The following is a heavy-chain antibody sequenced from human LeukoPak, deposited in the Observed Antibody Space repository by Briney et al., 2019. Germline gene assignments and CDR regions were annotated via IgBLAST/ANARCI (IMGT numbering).Heavy chain of an antibody. J-gene: IGHJ4*02. Sequence: GESLKISCKGSGYSFTSYWIGWVRQMPGKGLGWMGIIYPGDSDTRYSPSFQGQVTISADKSISTAYLQWSSLKASDTAMYYWARATVQYCSSTSCSTHRYFDYWGQGTLVTVSS. CDR1: GYSFTSYW. D-gene: IGHD2-2*02. CDR2: IYPGDSDT. CDR3: ARATVQYCSSTSCSTHRYFDY. V-gene: IGHV5-51*01.